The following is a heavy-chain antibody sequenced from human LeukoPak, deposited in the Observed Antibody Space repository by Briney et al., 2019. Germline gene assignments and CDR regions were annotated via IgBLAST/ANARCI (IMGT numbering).Heavy chain of an antibody. V-gene: IGHV3-49*03. CDR2: ISGGTT. CDR3: SRGSGWLSVY. CDR1: GFTFGDYL. Sequence: GGSLRLSCTASGFTFGDYLMSWFRQAPEPGLEWIGFISGGTTEYAASVKGRFTISRDDSTSIAYLQMNSLTTEDTAVYYCSRGSGWLSVYWGQGTLVTVSS. D-gene: IGHD6-19*01. J-gene: IGHJ4*02.